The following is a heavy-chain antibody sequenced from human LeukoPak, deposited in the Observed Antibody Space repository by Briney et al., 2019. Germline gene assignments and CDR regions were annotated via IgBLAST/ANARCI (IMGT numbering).Heavy chain of an antibody. CDR1: GFTISSNF. V-gene: IGHV3-66*01. J-gene: IGHJ4*02. CDR3: ARYETSRGSLDY. Sequence: PGGSLRLSCAASGFTISSNFMTWVRQAPGKGLEWVSVIYSDSGGTTYYADSVKGRFTVSRDNSKNTLYLQMNSLRAEDTAMYLCARYETSRGSLDYWGQGTLVAVSS. D-gene: IGHD1-26*01. CDR2: IYSDSGGTT.